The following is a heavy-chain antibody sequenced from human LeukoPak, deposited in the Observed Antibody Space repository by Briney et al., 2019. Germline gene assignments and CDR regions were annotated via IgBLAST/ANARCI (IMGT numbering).Heavy chain of an antibody. CDR1: GFTFSSYA. V-gene: IGHV3-64*04. CDR2: ISSNGGST. Sequence: GGSLRLSCSASGFTFSSYAMDWVRQAPGKGLEYVSTISSNGGSTYYADSVKGRFTISRDDSKNTLYLRMNSLRAEDTAVYYCARDFPGAPPYYGMDVWGQGTTVTVSS. J-gene: IGHJ6*02. CDR3: ARDFPGAPPYYGMDV. D-gene: IGHD3-10*01.